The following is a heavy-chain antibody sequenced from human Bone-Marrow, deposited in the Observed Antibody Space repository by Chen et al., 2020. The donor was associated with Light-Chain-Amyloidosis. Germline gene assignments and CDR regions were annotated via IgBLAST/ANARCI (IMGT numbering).Heavy chain of an antibody. J-gene: IGHJ4*02. CDR2: IYSCGST. D-gene: IGHD5-18*01. V-gene: IGHV3-66*01. Sequence: EVQLVESGGGLVQPGGSLRLFCVASGFTFSSHWMSWVRQAPGKGLEGVSLIYSCGSTYYADFVKGRFTISRDSSKNTVYLQMNSLRAEDTALYYCATEGRDPGYSYGYLNYWGQGTLVTVSS. CDR1: GFTFSSHW. CDR3: ATEGRDPGYSYGYLNY.